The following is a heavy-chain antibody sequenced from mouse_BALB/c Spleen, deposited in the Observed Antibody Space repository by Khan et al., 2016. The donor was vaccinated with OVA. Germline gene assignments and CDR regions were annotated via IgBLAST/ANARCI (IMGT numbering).Heavy chain of an antibody. CDR3: ARRAYYGNWYFDV. CDR2: ISYSGST. J-gene: IGHJ1*01. Sequence: QLEESGPGLVKPSQSLSLTCTVTGYSITSDYAWNWIRQFPGNKLEWMGYISYSGSTSYNPSLKSRISITRDTSKNQFFLQLNSVTTEDHATYYCARRAYYGNWYFDVWGAGTTVTVSS. D-gene: IGHD2-1*01. CDR1: GYSITSDYA. V-gene: IGHV3-2*02.